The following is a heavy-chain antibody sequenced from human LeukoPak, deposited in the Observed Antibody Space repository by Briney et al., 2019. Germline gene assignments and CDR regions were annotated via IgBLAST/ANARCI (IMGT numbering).Heavy chain of an antibody. V-gene: IGHV4-61*02. CDR3: ARDTPNYYYYMDV. CDR2: IYTSGCT. Sequence: PSETLSLTCTVSGGSISSGSDYWSWIRQPAGKGLECIGRIYTSGCTNYNPSLKSLVTISVDTSKNQFSLKLSSVTAADTAVYYCARDTPNYYYYMDVWGKGTTVTVSS. J-gene: IGHJ6*03. CDR1: GGSISSGSDY.